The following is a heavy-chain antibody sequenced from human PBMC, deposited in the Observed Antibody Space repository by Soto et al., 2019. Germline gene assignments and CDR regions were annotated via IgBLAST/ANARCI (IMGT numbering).Heavy chain of an antibody. CDR1: GFTFSSYA. CDR2: ISYDGSNK. J-gene: IGHJ4*02. Sequence: GGSLRLSCAASGFTFSSYAMHWVRQAPGKGLEWVAVISYDGSNKYYADSVKGRFTISRDNSKNTLYLQMNSLRAEDTAVYYCARGGDIVVVVAATLSAFDYRGQGTLVTVSS. D-gene: IGHD2-15*01. CDR3: ARGGDIVVVVAATLSAFDY. V-gene: IGHV3-30-3*01.